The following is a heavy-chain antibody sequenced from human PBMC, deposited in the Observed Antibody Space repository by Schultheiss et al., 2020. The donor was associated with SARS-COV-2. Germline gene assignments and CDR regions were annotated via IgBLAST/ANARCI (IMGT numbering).Heavy chain of an antibody. CDR2: IWFEGINQ. D-gene: IGHD2-2*01. J-gene: IGHJ6*02. Sequence: GGSLRLSCAASGFSFSSYAMHWVRQAPGKGLEWVAVIWFEGINQYYADSVKGRFTISRDNSKNTLYLQMNGLRPEDTAVYFCAGAFCTSTSCSEALRGYYGMDVWGRGTTVTVSS. CDR1: GFSFSSYA. CDR3: AGAFCTSTSCSEALRGYYGMDV. V-gene: IGHV3-30*02.